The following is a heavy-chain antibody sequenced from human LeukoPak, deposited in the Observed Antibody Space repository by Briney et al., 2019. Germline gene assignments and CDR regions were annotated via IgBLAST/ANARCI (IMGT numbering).Heavy chain of an antibody. CDR1: GYSFTSYW. Sequence: GESLKISCKGSGYSFTSYWIGWVRQMPGKGLEWMGIIYPGDSDIRYSPSFQGQVTISADKSISTAYLQWCSLKASDTAMYYCARHSSVSGWIDSMDVWGKGTTVTVSS. D-gene: IGHD6-19*01. V-gene: IGHV5-51*01. CDR2: IYPGDSDI. J-gene: IGHJ6*04. CDR3: ARHSSVSGWIDSMDV.